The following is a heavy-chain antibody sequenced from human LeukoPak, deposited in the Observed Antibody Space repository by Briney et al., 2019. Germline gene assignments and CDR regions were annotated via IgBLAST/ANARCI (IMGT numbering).Heavy chain of an antibody. J-gene: IGHJ4*02. V-gene: IGHV1-2*02. CDR1: GYTFTSYY. Sequence: ASVKVSCKASGYTFTSYYMHWVRQAPGQGLEWMGWINPNSGGTNYAQKFQGRVTMTRDTSISTAYMELSRLRSDDTAVYYCARGPMDFDWLSIDYWGQGTLVTVSS. D-gene: IGHD3-9*01. CDR3: ARGPMDFDWLSIDY. CDR2: INPNSGGT.